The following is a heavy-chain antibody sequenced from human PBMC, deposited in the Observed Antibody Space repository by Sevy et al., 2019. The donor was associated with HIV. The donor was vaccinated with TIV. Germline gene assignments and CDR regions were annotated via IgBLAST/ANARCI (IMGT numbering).Heavy chain of an antibody. CDR2: IYTSGST. V-gene: IGHV4-4*07. Sequence: SETLSLTCTVSGGSISSYYWSWIRQPAGKGLEWIGRIYTSGSTNYNPSLKSRVTMSVATSKNQFSLKLSSVTAADTAVYYCARDLYYYDSSGYPGGAFDIWGQGTMVTVSS. D-gene: IGHD3-22*01. J-gene: IGHJ3*02. CDR3: ARDLYYYDSSGYPGGAFDI. CDR1: GGSISSYY.